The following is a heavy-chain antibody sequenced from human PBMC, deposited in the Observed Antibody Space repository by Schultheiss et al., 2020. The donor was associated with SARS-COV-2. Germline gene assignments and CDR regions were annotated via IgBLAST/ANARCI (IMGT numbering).Heavy chain of an antibody. J-gene: IGHJ6*02. CDR2: IYYSGST. V-gene: IGHV4-59*12. CDR1: GGSISSYY. Sequence: SETLSLTCTVSGGSISSYYWSWIRQPPGKGLEWIGYIYYSGSTNYNPSLKSRVTISVDTSKNQFSLKLSSVTAADTAVYYCARETIFGVVVYYYYYGMDVWGQGTLVTVSS. D-gene: IGHD3-3*01. CDR3: ARETIFGVVVYYYYYGMDV.